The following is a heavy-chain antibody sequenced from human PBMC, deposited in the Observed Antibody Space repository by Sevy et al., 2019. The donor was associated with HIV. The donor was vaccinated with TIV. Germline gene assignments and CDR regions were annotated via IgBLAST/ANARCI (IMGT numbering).Heavy chain of an antibody. J-gene: IGHJ4*02. V-gene: IGHV3-23*01. CDR3: AKDRRYDSGGYYSPGTGFDY. CDR1: GFTFSSYA. Sequence: GGSLRLSCAASGFTFSSYAMSWVRQAPGKGLEWVSVISGSGGSTYYADSVKGRFTISRDNSKNTLYLQMSSLRAEDTAVYYCAKDRRYDSGGYYSPGTGFDYWGQGTLVTVSS. D-gene: IGHD3-22*01. CDR2: ISGSGGST.